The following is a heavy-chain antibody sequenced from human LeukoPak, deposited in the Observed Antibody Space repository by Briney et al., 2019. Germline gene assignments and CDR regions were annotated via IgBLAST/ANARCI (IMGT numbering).Heavy chain of an antibody. CDR1: GFTFSSYA. CDR2: ISGSGDST. Sequence: GGSLRLSCAVSGFTFSSYAMNWVRQAPGKGLDWVSTISGSGDSTSYADSVKGRFTISRDNSKNTLYLKMNSLRADDTGVYYCAKGCSGSGCYAHYWGQGTQVTVSS. CDR3: AKGCSGSGCYAHY. D-gene: IGHD2-2*01. V-gene: IGHV3-23*01. J-gene: IGHJ4*02.